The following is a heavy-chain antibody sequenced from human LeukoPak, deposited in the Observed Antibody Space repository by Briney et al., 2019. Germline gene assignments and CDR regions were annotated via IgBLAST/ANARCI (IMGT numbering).Heavy chain of an antibody. CDR2: ISGRDIST. CDR3: ARVAIDGNCYQSDY. V-gene: IGHV3-23*01. D-gene: IGHD2-15*01. Sequence: PGGSLRLSCAASGFTFSNYAMTWVRQTPGKGLEWVSTISGRDISTYYPDSVKGRFTISRDNSKNTLYLQMNNLRAEDTAVYYCARVAIDGNCYQSDYWGQGALVTVSS. J-gene: IGHJ4*02. CDR1: GFTFSNYA.